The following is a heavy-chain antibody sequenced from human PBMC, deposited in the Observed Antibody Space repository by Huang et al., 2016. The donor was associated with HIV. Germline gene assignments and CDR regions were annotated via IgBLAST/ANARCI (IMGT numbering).Heavy chain of an antibody. J-gene: IGHJ4*02. Sequence: QLQLQESGSGLVKPSETLSLTCTVSGGSIRRDNYYWCWIRQPPGKGLEWIGSIYYSGSTYYNPSLKRRVTITVDTSKNHFSLRMRSVTAADTAVYYCARLPGSITMIRGVITDPYWGQGTLVTVSS. CDR3: ARLPGSITMIRGVITDPY. CDR1: GGSIRRDNYY. D-gene: IGHD3-10*01. V-gene: IGHV4-39*02. CDR2: IYYSGST.